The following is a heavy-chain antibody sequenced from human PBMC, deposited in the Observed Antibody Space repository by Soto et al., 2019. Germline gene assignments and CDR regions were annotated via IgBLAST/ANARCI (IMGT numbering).Heavy chain of an antibody. CDR2: FFSDAER. J-gene: IGHJ6*02. Sequence: SGPTLVNPTETLTLTCSVSGFSLTNGRMGVSWIRQPPGKALEWLAHFFSDAERSYSTSMQSRLNMYKDSSCSQVVLTMANMAPADTATYFCERMDGDYNYYGLDVWGHGIAVTVSS. CDR1: GFSLTNGRMG. D-gene: IGHD4-17*01. CDR3: ERMDGDYNYYGLDV. V-gene: IGHV2-26*01.